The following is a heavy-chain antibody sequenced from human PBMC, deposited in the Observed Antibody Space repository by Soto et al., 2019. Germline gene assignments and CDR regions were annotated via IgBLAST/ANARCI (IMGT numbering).Heavy chain of an antibody. CDR3: ARPEIREGFDI. Sequence: PGGSLRLSCAASGFTFSSYAMSWVRQAPGKGLEWVSAISGSGGSTYYADSVKGRFTISRDNAKNSLYLQMNSLRAEDTAVYYCARPEIREGFDIWGQGTMVTVSS. V-gene: IGHV3-23*01. J-gene: IGHJ3*02. CDR1: GFTFSSYA. CDR2: ISGSGGST.